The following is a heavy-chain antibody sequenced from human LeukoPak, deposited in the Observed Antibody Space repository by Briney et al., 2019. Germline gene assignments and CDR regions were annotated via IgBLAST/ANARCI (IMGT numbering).Heavy chain of an antibody. CDR2: IYFSGGT. Sequence: SETLSLTCTVSGDSVSSSNCYWGWIRQPPGKGLEWIGSIYFSGGTYYNASLKSRVTISVDTSKNQFSLKLSSVTAADTAVYYCARQTGSGLFSLPGGQGTLVTVSS. CDR3: ARQTGSGLFSLP. CDR1: GDSVSSSNCY. J-gene: IGHJ4*02. V-gene: IGHV4-39*01. D-gene: IGHD3-10*01.